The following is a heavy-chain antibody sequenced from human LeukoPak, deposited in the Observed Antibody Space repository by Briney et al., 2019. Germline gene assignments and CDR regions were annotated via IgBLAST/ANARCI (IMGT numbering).Heavy chain of an antibody. J-gene: IGHJ4*02. CDR3: AKSDPYGDSLIEI. CDR2: ISSTGGTI. V-gene: IGHV3-48*04. CDR1: GFTFSSYS. Sequence: GGSLRLSCAASGFTFSSYSMNWVRQAPGKGLEWLSHISSTGGTIYYADSVKGRLTVSRDNAKNSLYLQMNSLRAEDTAVYYCAKSDPYGDSLIEIWGQGALVTVSS. D-gene: IGHD4-17*01.